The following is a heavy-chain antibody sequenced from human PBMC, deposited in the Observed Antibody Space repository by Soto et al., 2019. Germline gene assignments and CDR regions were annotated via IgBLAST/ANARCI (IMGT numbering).Heavy chain of an antibody. CDR2: TYYSGNT. CDR1: GDSITSDY. CDR3: ASSSLYGMDA. Sequence: SETLSLTCTVSGDSITSDYWNWIRQPPGKGLEWIGYTYYSGNTYYNPSLKSRLIISIDTSKNQFSLKAGSVTAADTAVYYCASSSLYGMDAWGQGTTVTVSS. J-gene: IGHJ6*02. V-gene: IGHV4-59*08.